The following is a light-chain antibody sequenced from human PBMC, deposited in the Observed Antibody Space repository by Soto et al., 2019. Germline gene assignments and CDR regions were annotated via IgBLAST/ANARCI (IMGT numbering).Light chain of an antibody. J-gene: IGKJ2*01. CDR3: LQATHWPHT. V-gene: IGKV2-30*01. CDR2: KVS. Sequence: DVAMTHSPLSLSVTLVHPASISFISTEFLLYNDGNTYLNWFQQRPGQSPSRLIYKVSVRDSGVPDRFSGSGSGTDFTLKISRVEAEDVGVYYCLQATHWPHTGGQGTTGDIK. CDR1: EFLLYNDGNTY.